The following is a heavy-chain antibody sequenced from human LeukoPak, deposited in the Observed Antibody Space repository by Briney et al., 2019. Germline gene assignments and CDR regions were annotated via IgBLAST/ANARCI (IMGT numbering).Heavy chain of an antibody. CDR3: AREDRSHYKDGNWFDP. J-gene: IGHJ5*02. Sequence: GASVKVSCKASGYTFTSYGISWVRQATGQGLEWMGWMNPNSGNTGYAQKFQGRVTMTRNTSISTAYMELSSLRSEDTAVYYCAREDRSHYKDGNWFDPWGQGTLVTVSS. D-gene: IGHD1-14*01. CDR2: MNPNSGNT. CDR1: GYTFTSYG. V-gene: IGHV1-8*02.